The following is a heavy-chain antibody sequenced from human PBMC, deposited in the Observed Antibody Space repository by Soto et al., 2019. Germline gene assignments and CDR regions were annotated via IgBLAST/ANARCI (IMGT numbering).Heavy chain of an antibody. Sequence: PGGSLRLSCAASGFTFSSYAMSWVRQAPGKGLEWVSAISGSGGSTYYADSVKGRFTISRDNSKNTLYLQMNSLRAEDTAVYYCAKDSSIFGEYCSGGSCSNRAFDIWGQGTMVTVSS. CDR3: AKDSSIFGEYCSGGSCSNRAFDI. CDR2: ISGSGGST. J-gene: IGHJ3*02. D-gene: IGHD2-15*01. V-gene: IGHV3-23*01. CDR1: GFTFSSYA.